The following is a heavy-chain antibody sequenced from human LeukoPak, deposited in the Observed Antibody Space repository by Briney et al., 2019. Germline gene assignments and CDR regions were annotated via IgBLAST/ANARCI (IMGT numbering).Heavy chain of an antibody. J-gene: IGHJ3*02. Sequence: ASVTVSCKASGYTFTSYYMHWVRQAPGQGLEWMGIINPSGGSTSYAQKFQGRVTMTRDTSTSTVYMELSSLRSEDTAVYYCARGLGRYCSSTSCYAEAFDIWGQGTMVTVSS. V-gene: IGHV1-46*01. CDR2: INPSGGST. D-gene: IGHD2-2*01. CDR3: ARGLGRYCSSTSCYAEAFDI. CDR1: GYTFTSYY.